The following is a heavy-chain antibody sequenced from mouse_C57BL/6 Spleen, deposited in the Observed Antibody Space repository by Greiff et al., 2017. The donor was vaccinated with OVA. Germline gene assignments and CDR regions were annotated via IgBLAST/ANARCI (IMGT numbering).Heavy chain of an antibody. CDR3: TTGYDYDLAWFAY. D-gene: IGHD2-4*01. J-gene: IGHJ3*01. CDR1: GFNIKDYY. Sequence: VQLQQSGAELVRPGASVKLSCTASGFNIKDYYMHWVKQRPEQGLEWIGRIDPEDGDTEYAAKFQGKATMTADTSSNTAYLQLSSLTSEDTAVDYCTTGYDYDLAWFAYWGQGTLVTVSA. CDR2: IDPEDGDT. V-gene: IGHV14-1*01.